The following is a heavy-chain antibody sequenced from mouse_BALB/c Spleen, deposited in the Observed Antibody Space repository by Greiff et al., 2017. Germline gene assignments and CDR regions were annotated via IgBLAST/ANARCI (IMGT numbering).Heavy chain of an antibody. J-gene: IGHJ4*01. CDR2: IYPGNVNT. Sequence: QVQLKESGPELVKPGASVRISCKASGYTFTSYYIHWVKQRPGQGLEWIGWIYPGNVNTKYNEKFKGKATLTADKSSSTAYMQLSSLTSEDSAVYFCARDGYYDAMDYWGQGTSVTVSS. CDR3: ARDGYYDAMDY. CDR1: GYTFTSYY. V-gene: IGHV1S56*01. D-gene: IGHD2-3*01.